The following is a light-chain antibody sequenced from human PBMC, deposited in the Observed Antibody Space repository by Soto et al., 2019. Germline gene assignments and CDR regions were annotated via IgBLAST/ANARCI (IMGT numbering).Light chain of an antibody. CDR1: QSVNSN. V-gene: IGKV3-15*01. CDR2: GAS. J-gene: IGKJ4*01. Sequence: EIMMTQSPVTLSVSPGERATLSCRASQSVNSNLAWYQQKPGQAPRLLIYGASTRATGIPASFIGNGSGTEFTLTASSLQPEDFAVYYCQHRSNWPLTFGGGTKVEIK. CDR3: QHRSNWPLT.